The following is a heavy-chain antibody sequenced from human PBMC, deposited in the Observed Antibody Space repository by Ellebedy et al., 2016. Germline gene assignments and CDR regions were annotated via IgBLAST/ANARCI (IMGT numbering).Heavy chain of an antibody. Sequence: ASVKVSXKASGFTLTSYYFHWVRQAPGQGLEWMGIIIPSSGMTSYAQKLQGRVTMTTDTSTSTVYMELSSLRSEDTAVYHCARAHGDTAIIHLDYWGQGTLVTVSS. D-gene: IGHD5-18*01. CDR2: IIPSSGMT. J-gene: IGHJ4*02. V-gene: IGHV1-46*04. CDR3: ARAHGDTAIIHLDY. CDR1: GFTLTSYY.